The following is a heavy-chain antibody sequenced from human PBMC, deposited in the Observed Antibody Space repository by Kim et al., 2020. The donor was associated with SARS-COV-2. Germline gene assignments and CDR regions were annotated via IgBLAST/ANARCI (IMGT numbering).Heavy chain of an antibody. CDR3: ARGPRIAVAGGEYLQH. V-gene: IGHV4-59*08. J-gene: IGHJ1*01. D-gene: IGHD6-19*01. Sequence: SETLSLTCTVSGGSISGYYWSWIRQPPGKGLEWIGYIYYSGSTNYNPSLKSRVTISVDTSKNQFSLKLSSVTAADTAGYYCARGPRIAVAGGEYLQHWGQGAQVTASS. CDR1: GGSISGYY. CDR2: IYYSGST.